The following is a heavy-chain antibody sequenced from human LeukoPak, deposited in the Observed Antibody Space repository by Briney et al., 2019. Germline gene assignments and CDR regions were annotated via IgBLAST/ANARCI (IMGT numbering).Heavy chain of an antibody. J-gene: IGHJ4*02. D-gene: IGHD3-3*01. V-gene: IGHV3-33*01. Sequence: GGSLRPSCAASGITFSSYGMHWVRQAPGKGLEWVAVIEYDGSNKYYADSVKGRFTISRDNSKNTLYLQMNSLRAEDTAVYYCARDYESLFDYWGQGTLVTVSS. CDR2: IEYDGSNK. CDR3: ARDYESLFDY. CDR1: GITFSSYG.